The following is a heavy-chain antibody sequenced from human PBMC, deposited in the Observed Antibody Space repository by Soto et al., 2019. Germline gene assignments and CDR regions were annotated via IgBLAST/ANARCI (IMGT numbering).Heavy chain of an antibody. CDR1: GDSITSNRYF. V-gene: IGHV4-39*07. J-gene: IGHJ4*02. Sequence: PSETLSLTCTVSGDSITSNRYFWAWIRQPPGQGLEWIGSIYYSGSTYHNPSLKSRVTISVDTYKNQFSLKLSSVTAADTAGYYCARGYGRYFAYWCQGTLVNVS. CDR3: ARGYGRYFAY. D-gene: IGHD1-20*01. CDR2: IYYSGST.